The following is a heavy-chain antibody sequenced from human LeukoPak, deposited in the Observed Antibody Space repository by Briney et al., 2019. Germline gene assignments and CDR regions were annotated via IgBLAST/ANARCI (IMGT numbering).Heavy chain of an antibody. D-gene: IGHD4-17*01. J-gene: IGHJ4*02. CDR3: AKYRDYHFDF. CDR2: ISGSGAPT. Sequence: GGSLRLSCAAPGFTFTNYAMGWVRQAPGKGLEWVSDISGSGAPTSYADSVKGRSTIFRDNSKNTLYLQMNRLRDEDTALYYCAKYRDYHFDFWGQGTLVTVSS. CDR1: GFTFTNYA. V-gene: IGHV3-23*01.